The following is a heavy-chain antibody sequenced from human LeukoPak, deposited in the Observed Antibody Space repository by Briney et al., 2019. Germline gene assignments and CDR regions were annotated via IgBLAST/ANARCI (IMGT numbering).Heavy chain of an antibody. CDR2: ISSSSSTI. V-gene: IGHV3-48*01. CDR3: ARVSTIFGVVIIPLDYYFYMDV. CDR1: GFTFSTYS. J-gene: IGHJ6*03. D-gene: IGHD3-3*01. Sequence: GGSLRLSCAASGFTFSTYSMNWLRQAPGKGLEWVSYISSSSSTIYYADSVKGRFTISRDNAKNSLYLQMNSLRAEDTAVYYCARVSTIFGVVIIPLDYYFYMDVWGKGTTVTVSS.